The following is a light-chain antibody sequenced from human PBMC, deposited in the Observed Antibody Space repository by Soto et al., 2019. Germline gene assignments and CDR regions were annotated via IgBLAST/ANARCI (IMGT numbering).Light chain of an antibody. CDR1: SSNIGANT. CDR2: SHS. J-gene: IGLJ1*01. V-gene: IGLV1-44*01. Sequence: QSVLTQPPSASGTPGQRVTFSCSGSSSNIGANTVNWYQQLPGTAPKLLIYSHSQRPSGVPDRFSGSKSGTSASLAISGLQSEDEADYYCAAWDDSLNGDVFGTGTKVTVL. CDR3: AAWDDSLNGDV.